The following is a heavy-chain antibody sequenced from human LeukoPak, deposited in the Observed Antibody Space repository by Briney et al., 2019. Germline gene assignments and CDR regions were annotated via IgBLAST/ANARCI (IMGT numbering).Heavy chain of an antibody. CDR2: ISWNSGSI. Sequence: QAGGSLRLSCAASGFTFDDYAMHWVRQAPGKGLEWVSGISWNSGSIGYADSVKGRFTISRDNAKNSLYLQMNSLRAEDTASYYCAKDLYYYGSGSYYTPFDYWGQGTLVTVSS. D-gene: IGHD3-10*01. CDR1: GFTFDDYA. CDR3: AKDLYYYGSGSYYTPFDY. V-gene: IGHV3-9*01. J-gene: IGHJ4*02.